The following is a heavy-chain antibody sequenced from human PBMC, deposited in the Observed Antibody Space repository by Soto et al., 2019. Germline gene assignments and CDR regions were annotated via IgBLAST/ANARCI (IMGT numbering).Heavy chain of an antibody. V-gene: IGHV3-15*01. CDR1: GVTFSNAW. J-gene: IGHJ4*02. D-gene: IGHD6-13*01. CDR2: IKSNTDGGTT. Sequence: EVQLVESGGGLVKPGGSLRLSCAASGVTFSNAWMSWVRQAPGKGLEWVGRIKSNTDGGTTDYAAPVKGRFTISRDDSKNTLYLQMNSLTTEDTAVYYCTTDDVSSSSNWGQGTMVTVSS. CDR3: TTDDVSSSSN.